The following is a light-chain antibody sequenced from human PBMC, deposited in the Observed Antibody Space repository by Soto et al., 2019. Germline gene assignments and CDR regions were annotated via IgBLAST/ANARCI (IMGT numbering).Light chain of an antibody. CDR1: SSDVGGSNH. CDR3: VSFTSSTTYV. Sequence: QSVLAQPASVSDSAGQSITISCTGTSSDVGGSNHVSWYQQHPGKAPKLMIYDVTNRPSGVSHRFSGSKSGSTASLIIPGLQAEDEADYYCVSFTSSTTYVFGTGTKVTVL. CDR2: DVT. V-gene: IGLV2-14*01. J-gene: IGLJ1*01.